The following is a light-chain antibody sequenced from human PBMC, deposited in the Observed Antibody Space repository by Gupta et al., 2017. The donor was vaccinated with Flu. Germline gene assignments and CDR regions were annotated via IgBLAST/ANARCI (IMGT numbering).Light chain of an antibody. CDR3: QQYQSSPQT. Sequence: EIVLTQSPRTLSLSPGDGVTLSCRPSQSLSSSFLAWYQQKPGQAPKLLLYGAATRATGIPDRFSGGGSGTDFTLTISNLEPEDFAVYYCQQYQSSPQTFGQGTKVEI. J-gene: IGKJ1*01. CDR2: GAA. CDR1: QSLSSSF. V-gene: IGKV3-20*01.